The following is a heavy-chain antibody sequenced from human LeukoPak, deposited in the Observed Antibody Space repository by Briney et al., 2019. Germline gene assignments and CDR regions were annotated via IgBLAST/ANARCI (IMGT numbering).Heavy chain of an antibody. CDR1: GYTFTGYY. D-gene: IGHD3-10*02. Sequence: ASVKVSCKTSGYTFTGYYIHWVRQAPGQGLEWMGWINPNSGGTNYAQKFQGRVTMTRDTSISTAYMELSRLRSDDTAVDYCASGPTHYYVNDAFDIWGQGTMVTVSS. J-gene: IGHJ3*02. V-gene: IGHV1-2*02. CDR3: ASGPTHYYVNDAFDI. CDR2: INPNSGGT.